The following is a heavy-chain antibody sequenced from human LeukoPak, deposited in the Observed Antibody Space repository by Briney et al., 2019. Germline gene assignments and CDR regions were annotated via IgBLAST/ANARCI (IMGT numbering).Heavy chain of an antibody. D-gene: IGHD2-2*02. V-gene: IGHV3-30*18. J-gene: IGHJ5*01. CDR1: GFSFSSYG. CDR3: AKNRVPTAITPDS. Sequence: GGSLRLSCAASGFSFSSYGMHWLRQAPGKGLEWLAVIPYDSSNKYYTDSVKGRFTISRDNSKNPLFLQMNSLRAEDTAVYYCAKNRVPTAITPDSWGQGTLVTVSS. CDR2: IPYDSSNK.